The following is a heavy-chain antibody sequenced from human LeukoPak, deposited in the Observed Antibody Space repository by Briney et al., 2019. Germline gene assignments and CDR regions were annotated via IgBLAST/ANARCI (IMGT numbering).Heavy chain of an antibody. CDR3: ARVDYGDYTGEDY. V-gene: IGHV3-48*04. Sequence: GGSLRLSCAASGFTFSTYSMNWVRQAPGKGLEWVSYISSSPGSISYADSVKGRFTISRDNAKNSLYLQMNSLRAGDTALYYCARVDYGDYTGEDYWGQGTLVTVSS. D-gene: IGHD4-17*01. J-gene: IGHJ4*02. CDR2: ISSSPGSI. CDR1: GFTFSTYS.